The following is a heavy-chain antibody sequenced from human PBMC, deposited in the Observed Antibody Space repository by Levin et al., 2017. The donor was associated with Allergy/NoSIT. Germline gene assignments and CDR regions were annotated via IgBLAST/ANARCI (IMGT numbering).Heavy chain of an antibody. V-gene: IGHV3-23*01. CDR3: ARVGGYYDITYYFDY. D-gene: IGHD3-9*01. Sequence: GGSLRLSCAASGFTFSSYAMSWVRQAPGKGLEWVSAISGSGGSSYYADAVKGRFSISRDNSKNTLYLQVSSLRAEDTAVYYCARVGGYYDITYYFDYWGQGTLVTVSS. CDR1: GFTFSSYA. CDR2: ISGSGGSS. J-gene: IGHJ4*02.